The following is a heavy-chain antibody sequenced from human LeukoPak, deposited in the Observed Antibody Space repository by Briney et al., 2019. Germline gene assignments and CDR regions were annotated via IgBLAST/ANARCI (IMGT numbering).Heavy chain of an antibody. CDR1: GFTFSNYA. Sequence: GGSLRLSCAVSGFTFSNYAMSWVRQAPGKGPEWVSAISGTGANTFYADSVKGRFTISRDNSKNTLYLQMNSLRAEDTAIYYCAKNIRQLGNYYYYMDVWGKGTTVTISS. V-gene: IGHV3-23*01. CDR3: AKNIRQLGNYYYYMDV. J-gene: IGHJ6*03. D-gene: IGHD1-1*01. CDR2: ISGTGANT.